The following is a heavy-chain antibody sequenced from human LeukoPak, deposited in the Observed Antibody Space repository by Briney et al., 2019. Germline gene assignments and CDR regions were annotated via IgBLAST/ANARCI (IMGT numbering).Heavy chain of an antibody. V-gene: IGHV1-69*13. CDR3: ARIAAAGWDYYYYYYMDV. CDR2: IIPIFGTA. Sequence: SVKVSCKASGGTFSSYAISWVRQAPGRGLEWMGGIIPIFGTANYAQKFQGRVTITADESTSTAYMELSSLRSEDTAVYYCARIAAAGWDYYYYYYMDVWGKGTTVTISS. CDR1: GGTFSSYA. D-gene: IGHD6-13*01. J-gene: IGHJ6*03.